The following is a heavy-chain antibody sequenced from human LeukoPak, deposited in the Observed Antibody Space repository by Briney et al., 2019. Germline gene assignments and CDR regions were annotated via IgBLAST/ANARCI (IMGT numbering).Heavy chain of an antibody. D-gene: IGHD4-17*01. V-gene: IGHV1-46*01. CDR3: ARDVYGDYSVDY. CDR2: INPSGGST. CDR1: VYTFTSYY. Sequence: ASVKVSCKASVYTFTSYYMHWVRQAPGQGLEWMGIINPSGGSTSYAQKFQGRVTMTRDTSTSTVYMELSSLRSEDTAVYYCARDVYGDYSVDYWGQGTLVTVSS. J-gene: IGHJ4*02.